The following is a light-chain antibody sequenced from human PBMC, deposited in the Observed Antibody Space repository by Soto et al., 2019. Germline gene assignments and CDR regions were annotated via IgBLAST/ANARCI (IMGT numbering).Light chain of an antibody. CDR2: EAS. V-gene: IGKV1-5*03. J-gene: IGKJ1*01. CDR3: IQHNSYPWT. CDR1: QSIGSL. Sequence: DIQMTQSPSTLSASVGDRVTITCRASQSIGSLLAWYQQKPGKAPKFLMYEASSLGSGVPSRFSGSGSGTEFTLTISSLQPEDFATYYCIQHNSYPWTFGQGTKVDIK.